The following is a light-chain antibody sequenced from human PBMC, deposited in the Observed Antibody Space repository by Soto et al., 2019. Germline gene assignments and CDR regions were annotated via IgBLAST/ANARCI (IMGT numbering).Light chain of an antibody. Sequence: EIVLTQSPGTLSLSPGERATLSCRASQSVSSSYLAWYQQKPGQAPRLLIYGASSRATGIPDRFSGSGSGREFTVTISRLEPEDVAVYYCQQYGSSPYTFGQGTKLEIK. CDR3: QQYGSSPYT. CDR1: QSVSSSY. V-gene: IGKV3-20*01. J-gene: IGKJ2*01. CDR2: GAS.